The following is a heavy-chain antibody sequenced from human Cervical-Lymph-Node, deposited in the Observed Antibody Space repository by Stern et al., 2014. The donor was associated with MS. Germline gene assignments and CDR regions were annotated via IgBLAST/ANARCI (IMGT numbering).Heavy chain of an antibody. V-gene: IGHV1-69*01. Sequence: VQLVESGAEVKKPGSSVKVSCKASGDSFNNFDIGWVRQAPGQGPEWLVGITPLFGTANYSQRLQDRVTFTADESTSTTYMELSRLTSEDTAIYYCARHQGGVSAFWGQGTLVTVSS. CDR1: GDSFNNFD. D-gene: IGHD2-8*01. CDR3: ARHQGGVSAF. CDR2: ITPLFGTA. J-gene: IGHJ4*02.